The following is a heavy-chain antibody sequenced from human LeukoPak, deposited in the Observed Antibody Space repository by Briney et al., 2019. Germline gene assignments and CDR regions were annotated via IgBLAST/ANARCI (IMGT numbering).Heavy chain of an antibody. Sequence: SETLSLTCTVSGGSVSSGSYYWSWIRQPPGKGLEWIGYIYYSGSTNYNPSLKSRVTISVDTSKNQFSLKLSSVTAADTAVYYCAGEMVTFDYWGQGTLVTVSS. J-gene: IGHJ4*02. CDR1: GGSVSSGSYY. CDR2: IYYSGST. V-gene: IGHV4-61*01. D-gene: IGHD5-18*01. CDR3: AGEMVTFDY.